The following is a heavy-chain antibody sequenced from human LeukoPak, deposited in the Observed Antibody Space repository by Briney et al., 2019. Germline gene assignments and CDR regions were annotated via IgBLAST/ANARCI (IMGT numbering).Heavy chain of an antibody. CDR1: GFTFSDYY. J-gene: IGHJ4*02. D-gene: IGHD2-2*01. Sequence: GGSLRLSCVVSGFTFSDYYMSWIRQAPGKGLEWVSSISSSSSYIYYADSVKGRFTISRDNAKNSLYLQMNSLRAEDTAVYYCAREFGKSVVARPIPAYWGQGTLVTVSS. V-gene: IGHV3-11*06. CDR2: ISSSSSYI. CDR3: AREFGKSVVARPIPAY.